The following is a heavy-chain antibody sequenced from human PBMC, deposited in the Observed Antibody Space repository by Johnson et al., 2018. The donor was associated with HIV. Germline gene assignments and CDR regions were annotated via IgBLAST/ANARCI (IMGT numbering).Heavy chain of an antibody. D-gene: IGHD3-10*01. CDR2: IYSGGST. CDR1: GFTVSSNY. J-gene: IGHJ3*02. Sequence: VQLVESGGGLVQPGGSLRLSCAASGFTVSSNYMSWVRQAPGKGLEWVSVIYSGGSTYYADYVKGRFTISRDNSKNTLYLQMNSLRAEDTAGYYCARDPPSYGSGSYFRAFDIWGQGTMVTVSS. V-gene: IGHV3-66*01. CDR3: ARDPPSYGSGSYFRAFDI.